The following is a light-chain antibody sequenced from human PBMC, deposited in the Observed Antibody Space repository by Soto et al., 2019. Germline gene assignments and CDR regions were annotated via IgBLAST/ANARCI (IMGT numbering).Light chain of an antibody. V-gene: IGKV3-20*01. CDR2: GAS. J-gene: IGKJ2*01. CDR1: QSVGSTY. Sequence: EIVLTQSPGTLSLSPGERATLSCRASQSVGSTYLAWYQQKVGQAPRLLIYGASSRATGIPDRLSGNGSGTDFTLTISRLEPEDFAVYYCQQFGSSPYTFGQGTKLEIK. CDR3: QQFGSSPYT.